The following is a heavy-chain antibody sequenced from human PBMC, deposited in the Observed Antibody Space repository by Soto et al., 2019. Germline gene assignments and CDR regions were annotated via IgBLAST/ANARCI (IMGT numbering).Heavy chain of an antibody. CDR1: GFTFSSYG. CDR3: ARHPERIAQIGWFDP. CDR2: ISSSSSTI. V-gene: IGHV3-48*01. D-gene: IGHD6-13*01. J-gene: IGHJ5*02. Sequence: EVQLVESGGGLVQPGGSLRLSCAASGFTFSSYGMNWVRQAPGKGLEWVSYISSSSSTIYYADSVKGRFTISRDNAKNSLDLQMSSLRAEDTAVYYCARHPERIAQIGWFDPWGQGTLVTVSA.